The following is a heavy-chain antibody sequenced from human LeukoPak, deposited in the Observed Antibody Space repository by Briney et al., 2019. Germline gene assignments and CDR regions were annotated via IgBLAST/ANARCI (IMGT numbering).Heavy chain of an antibody. CDR1: GFTFSSYS. J-gene: IGHJ4*02. CDR2: ISSSSSYI. Sequence: GGSLRLSCAASGFTFSSYSMNWVRQAPGKGLEWVSSISSSSSYIYYADSVKGRFTISRDNAKNSLYLQMNSLRAEDTAVYHCPSVGSSWYPIPYWGQGTLVTVSS. CDR3: PSVGSSWYPIPY. V-gene: IGHV3-21*01. D-gene: IGHD6-13*01.